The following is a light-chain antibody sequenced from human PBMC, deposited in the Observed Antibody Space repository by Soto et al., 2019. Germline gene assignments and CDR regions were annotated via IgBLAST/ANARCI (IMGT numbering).Light chain of an antibody. Sequence: DIQMTQSPSSLSAAVGDRVTITCRASQGISNYLAWYQQKPGKVPKLLIYAASTLQSGVPSRFSGCGSGTYFSFTISSLQPEDVATYYCQKYNSAPRTFGQWTKVEIK. CDR1: QGISNY. J-gene: IGKJ1*01. CDR3: QKYNSAPRT. CDR2: AAS. V-gene: IGKV1-27*01.